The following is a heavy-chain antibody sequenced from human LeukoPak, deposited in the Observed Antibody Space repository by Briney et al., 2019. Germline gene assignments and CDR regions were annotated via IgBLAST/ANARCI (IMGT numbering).Heavy chain of an antibody. V-gene: IGHV5-51*01. Sequence: GESLKISCKGSGYSFTSYWIGWVRQMPGKGLEWMGIIYPGDSDTRYSPSFQGQVTISADKSISTAYLQWSSLKASDTAMYYXXXXXXFEWEPHDAFDTWGQGTMVTVSS. D-gene: IGHD1-26*01. J-gene: IGHJ3*02. CDR3: XXXXXFEWEPHDAFDT. CDR2: IYPGDSDT. CDR1: GYSFTSYW.